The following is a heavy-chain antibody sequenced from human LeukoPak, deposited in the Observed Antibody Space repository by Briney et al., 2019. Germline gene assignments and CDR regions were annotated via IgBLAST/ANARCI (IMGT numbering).Heavy chain of an antibody. V-gene: IGHV3-74*01. Sequence: PGGSLRLSCAASGFTFSSYWMHWVRQAPGKGLVGVSRINSYGSRTIYAGSGKGRFTISRNNAKNTLYLQMNSPRDDDTAVYSCARVGYSSSCYSYYYYYYMDVWGKGTTVTVSS. J-gene: IGHJ6*03. CDR3: ARVGYSSSCYSYYYYYYMDV. CDR2: INSYGSRT. D-gene: IGHD6-13*01. CDR1: GFTFSSYW.